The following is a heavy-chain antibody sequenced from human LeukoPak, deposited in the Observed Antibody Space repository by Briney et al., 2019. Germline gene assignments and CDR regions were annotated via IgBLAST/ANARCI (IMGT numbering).Heavy chain of an antibody. Sequence: ASVKVSCKASGYTFTDYYMHWVRQAPGQGFEWMGGINPNDCDTNYAQKFQGRVTMTRDTSISTAHMEVSRLRSDDTALYYCARANFLYCSSTTYLIDYWGQGTLVTVSS. CDR2: INPNDCDT. V-gene: IGHV1-2*02. J-gene: IGHJ4*02. CDR1: GYTFTDYY. D-gene: IGHD2-2*01. CDR3: ARANFLYCSSTTYLIDY.